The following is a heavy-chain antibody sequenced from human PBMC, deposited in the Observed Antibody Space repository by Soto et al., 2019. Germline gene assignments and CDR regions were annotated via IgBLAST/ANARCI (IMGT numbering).Heavy chain of an antibody. CDR3: ATSYGSGSRAFDY. J-gene: IGHJ4*02. V-gene: IGHV1-69*02. D-gene: IGHD3-10*01. CDR1: GDTFNFYS. CDR2: FNPILSMS. Sequence: QVQLVQSGAEVKKPGSSVKVSCKASGDTFNFYSINWVRQAPGLGLEWVGRFNPILSMSNSAQKFQGRVTLTADKSASTAYMMLSSLRSDDTAMYYCATSYGSGSRAFDYWGQGALVTVPS.